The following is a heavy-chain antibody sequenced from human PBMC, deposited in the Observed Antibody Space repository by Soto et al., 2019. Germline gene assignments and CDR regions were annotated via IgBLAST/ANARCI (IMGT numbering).Heavy chain of an antibody. CDR3: ASQTVDTAMDSDY. CDR2: IYYSGST. CDR1: GGSISSGDYY. Sequence: PSETLSLTCTVSGGSISSGDYYWSWIRQPPGKGLEWIGYIYYSGSTYYNPSLKSRVTISVDTSKNQFSLKLSSVTAADTAVYYCASQTVDTAMDSDYRGQGTLVTVSS. D-gene: IGHD5-18*01. V-gene: IGHV4-30-4*01. J-gene: IGHJ4*02.